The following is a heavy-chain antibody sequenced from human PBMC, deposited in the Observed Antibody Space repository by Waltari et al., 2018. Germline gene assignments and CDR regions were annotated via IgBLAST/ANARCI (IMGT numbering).Heavy chain of an antibody. Sequence: QVQLVESGGGVVQPGRSLRLSCTASGFTFRTYGIHWVRQAPGKGPEWVSVIWYDGSNKYYADSVKGRFTISRDNSKNRLYLQMNSLRVEDTAVYYCARDLGEQWLPTLGYFDNWGQGTLVTVSS. CDR3: ARDLGEQWLPTLGYFDN. CDR1: GFTFRTYG. D-gene: IGHD6-19*01. CDR2: IWYDGSNK. J-gene: IGHJ4*02. V-gene: IGHV3-33*01.